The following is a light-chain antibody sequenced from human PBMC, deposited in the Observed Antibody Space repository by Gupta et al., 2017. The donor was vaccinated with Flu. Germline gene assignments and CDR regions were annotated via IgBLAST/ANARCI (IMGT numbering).Light chain of an antibody. CDR3: VLYMGSGIWV. J-gene: IGLJ3*02. V-gene: IGLV8-61*01. Sequence: QTVVTQEPSFSVSPGRTVTLTCGLSSDSVSRTHYPSWYQQTPGQAPRTLIYSTNSRSSGVPDRFSGSILGNKAALTITGAQADDESDYYCVLYMGSGIWVFGGGTKLTVL. CDR2: STN. CDR1: SDSVSRTHY.